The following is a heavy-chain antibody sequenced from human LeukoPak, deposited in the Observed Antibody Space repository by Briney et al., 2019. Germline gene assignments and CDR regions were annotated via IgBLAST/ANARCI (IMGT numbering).Heavy chain of an antibody. CDR3: ARSGGGGWDI. V-gene: IGHV3-7*01. CDR2: IRTDGSDK. D-gene: IGHD2-15*01. J-gene: IGHJ3*02. CDR1: GFAFSNSW. Sequence: GGSLRLSCAASGFAFSNSWMTWVRQAPGKGLEWVANIRTDGSDKFYVDSVKGRFTISRDNTKNSPYLQMNSLIAGDADVYYCARSGGGGWDIWGQGTMVTVSS.